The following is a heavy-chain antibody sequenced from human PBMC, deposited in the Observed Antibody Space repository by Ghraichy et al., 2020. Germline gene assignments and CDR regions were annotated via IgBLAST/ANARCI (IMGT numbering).Heavy chain of an antibody. CDR1: GFTFSSYG. CDR2: ISYDGSNR. J-gene: IGHJ4*02. CDR3: RAMARDYFDY. Sequence: GGSLRLSCAASGFTFSSYGMHWVRQAPGKGLEWVAVISYDGSNRDYADSVKGRFTISRVNSKNTLYLQMNSLRAEDTAVYYCRAMARDYFDYWGQGTLVTVSS. D-gene: IGHD2-8*01. V-gene: IGHV3-30*03.